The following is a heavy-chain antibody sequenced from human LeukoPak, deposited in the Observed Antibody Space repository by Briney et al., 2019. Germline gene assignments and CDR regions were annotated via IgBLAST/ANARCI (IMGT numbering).Heavy chain of an antibody. Sequence: ASVKVSCKASGGTFSSYAISWVRQAPGQGLEWMGWISAYNGNTNYAQKLQGRVTMTTDTSTSTAYMELRSLRSDDTAVYYCARDQWLDSLPYYFDYWGQGTLVTVSS. CDR3: ARDQWLDSLPYYFDY. CDR2: ISAYNGNT. J-gene: IGHJ4*02. D-gene: IGHD6-19*01. CDR1: GGTFSSYA. V-gene: IGHV1-18*01.